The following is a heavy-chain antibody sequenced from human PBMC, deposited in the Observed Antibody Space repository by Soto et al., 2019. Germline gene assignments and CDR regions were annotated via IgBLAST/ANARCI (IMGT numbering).Heavy chain of an antibody. V-gene: IGHV4-39*01. CDR1: GGSISSSSYY. Sequence: QLQLQESGPGLVKPSETLSLTCTVSGGSISSSSYYWGWIRQPPGKGLEWIGSIYSSGSTYYNPSLKSLVTISVDTSNNQFSLKLSSVTAADTAVYYCARHGTGGYYDFWSGPGLDYWGQGTLVTVSS. CDR2: IYSSGST. CDR3: ARHGTGGYYDFWSGPGLDY. D-gene: IGHD3-3*01. J-gene: IGHJ4*02.